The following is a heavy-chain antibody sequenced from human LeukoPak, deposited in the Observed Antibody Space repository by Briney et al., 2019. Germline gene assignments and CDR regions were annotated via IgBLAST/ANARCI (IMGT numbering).Heavy chain of an antibody. V-gene: IGHV3-23*01. CDR3: ARSVDIDY. CDR1: GFIMSNHA. Sequence: PGGSLRLSCVASGFIMSNHAMSWVRQAPGKGLEWVSAICGGGDNTYYAGSVKGRFTISRDNAKNSLYLQMNSLRAEDTAVYYCARSVDIDYWGQGTLVTVSS. CDR2: ICGGGDNT. J-gene: IGHJ4*02. D-gene: IGHD3-3*01.